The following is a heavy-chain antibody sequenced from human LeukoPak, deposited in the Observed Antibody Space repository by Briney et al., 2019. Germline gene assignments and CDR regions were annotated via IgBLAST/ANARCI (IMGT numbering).Heavy chain of an antibody. CDR2: IWYDGSNK. Sequence: GRSLRLSCAASGFTFSSYGMHWVRQAPGKGLEWVAVIWYDGSNKYYADSVKGRFTISRDNSKNTLYLQMNSLRAEDTAVYYCAKGYHVGERGMATIGTDYWGQGTLVTVSS. CDR3: AKGYHVGERGMATIGTDY. CDR1: GFTFSSYG. V-gene: IGHV3-33*06. J-gene: IGHJ4*02. D-gene: IGHD5-24*01.